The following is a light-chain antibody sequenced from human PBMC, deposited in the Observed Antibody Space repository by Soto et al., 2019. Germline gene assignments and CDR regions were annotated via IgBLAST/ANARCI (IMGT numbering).Light chain of an antibody. CDR1: QSIRHY. CDR3: QHHNSYSQT. CDR2: GAS. Sequence: DIQMTQSPPTLSASVGDRVTITCRASQSIRHYLAWYQQMPGKAPKLLIYGASTLQSVVSSRFSGSGSGTEFTLTISSLQPDDFGTYFCQHHNSYSQTFGQGTKV. V-gene: IGKV1-5*01. J-gene: IGKJ1*01.